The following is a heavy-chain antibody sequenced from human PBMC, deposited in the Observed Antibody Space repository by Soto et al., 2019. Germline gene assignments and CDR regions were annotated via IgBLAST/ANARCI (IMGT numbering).Heavy chain of an antibody. CDR3: ASIWSATYGDYGH. J-gene: IGHJ4*02. Sequence: QVQLVQSGAEVKKPGSSVKVSCKASGGTFSSYTISWVRQAPGQGLEWMGRIIPILGIANYAQKFQGRVTITAYKSTSTAYMELSRLRSEDTAVYYCASIWSATYGDYGHWGQGTLVTVAS. CDR2: IIPILGIA. D-gene: IGHD4-17*01. V-gene: IGHV1-69*02. CDR1: GGTFSSYT.